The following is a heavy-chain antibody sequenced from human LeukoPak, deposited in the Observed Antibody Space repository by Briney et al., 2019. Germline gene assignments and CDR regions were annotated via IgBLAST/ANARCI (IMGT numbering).Heavy chain of an antibody. D-gene: IGHD6-13*01. J-gene: IGHJ4*02. CDR1: GGTFSSYA. CDR3: ARGGIAAAGTSTPADY. CDR2: IIPIFGTA. Sequence: GASVKVSCKASGGTFSSYAISWVRQAPGQGLEWMGGIIPIFGTANYAQKFQGRVTITADESTSTAYMELSSLRSEDTAVYYCARGGIAAAGTSTPADYWGQGTLVTVSS. V-gene: IGHV1-69*13.